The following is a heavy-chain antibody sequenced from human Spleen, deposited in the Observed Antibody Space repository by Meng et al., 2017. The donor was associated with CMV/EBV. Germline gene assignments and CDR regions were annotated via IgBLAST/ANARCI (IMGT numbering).Heavy chain of an antibody. CDR1: GGSISSYY. CDR2: IKQDGSEK. Sequence: ETLSLTCTVSGGSISSYYWSWVRQAPGKGLEWVANIKQDGSEKYYVDSVKGRFTISRDNAKNSLYLQMNSLRAEDTAVYYCARDLTVAHWGQGTLVTVSS. J-gene: IGHJ4*02. V-gene: IGHV3-7*01. CDR3: ARDLTVAH. D-gene: IGHD4-23*01.